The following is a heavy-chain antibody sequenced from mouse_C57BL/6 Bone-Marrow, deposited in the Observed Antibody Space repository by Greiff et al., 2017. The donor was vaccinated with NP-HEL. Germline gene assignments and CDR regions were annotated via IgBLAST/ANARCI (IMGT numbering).Heavy chain of an antibody. CDR1: GFTFSDYY. CDR2: INYDGSST. V-gene: IGHV5-16*01. D-gene: IGHD1-1*01. CDR3: ARGGYYGSSYDWYFDV. J-gene: IGHJ1*03. Sequence: EVMLVESEGGLVQPGSSMKLSCTASGFTFSDYYMAWVRQVPEKGLEWVANINYDGSSTYYLDSLTSRFIISSDTAKNILYLQMSSLKSEDTATYYGARGGYYGSSYDWYFDVWGTGTTVTVSS.